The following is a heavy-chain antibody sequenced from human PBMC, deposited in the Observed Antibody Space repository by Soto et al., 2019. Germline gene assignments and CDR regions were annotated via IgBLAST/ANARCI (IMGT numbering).Heavy chain of an antibody. Sequence: QVQLQESGPGLVKPSQTLSLTCTVSGDSINSDRYYWTWIRQHPGKHLEWIGYIFYSGSTYYNPSLKSRITISVDTSKHHFSLKLNSVTAADTAIYYCARSDYGSGLPDNWGQGTLVTVSS. J-gene: IGHJ4*02. CDR2: IFYSGST. V-gene: IGHV4-31*03. D-gene: IGHD3-10*01. CDR3: ARSDYGSGLPDN. CDR1: GDSINSDRYY.